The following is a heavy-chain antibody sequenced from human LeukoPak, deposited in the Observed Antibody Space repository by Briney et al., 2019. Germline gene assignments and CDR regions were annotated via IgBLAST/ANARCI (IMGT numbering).Heavy chain of an antibody. Sequence: GGSLRLSCAASGFTFSSYAMSWVRQAPGKGLEWVSDISGSGGSTYYADSVKGRFTISRDNSKNTLYLQMNSLRAEDTAVYYCAKDRSCTDNICHGDFDYWGQGTLVTVSS. J-gene: IGHJ4*02. CDR2: ISGSGGST. D-gene: IGHD2-8*02. CDR1: GFTFSSYA. V-gene: IGHV3-23*01. CDR3: AKDRSCTDNICHGDFDY.